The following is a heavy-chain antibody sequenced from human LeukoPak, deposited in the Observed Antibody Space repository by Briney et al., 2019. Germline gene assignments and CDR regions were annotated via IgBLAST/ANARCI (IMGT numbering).Heavy chain of an antibody. Sequence: GRSLRLSCAASGFTFSSYGMHWVCEAPGKGLEWVAVIWYDGSNNYYVDSVKGRFTISSDNSKNKLYLQMNSLRAEDAAVYYRAGDSSPVAYDRPNCCYDGMDVWGQGTTVTVSS. D-gene: IGHD5-12*01. CDR1: GFTFSSYG. V-gene: IGHV3-33*01. CDR2: IWYDGSNN. J-gene: IGHJ6*02. CDR3: AGDSSPVAYDRPNCCYDGMDV.